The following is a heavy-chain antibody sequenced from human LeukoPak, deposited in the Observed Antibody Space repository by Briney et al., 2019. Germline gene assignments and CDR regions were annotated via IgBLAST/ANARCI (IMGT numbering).Heavy chain of an antibody. J-gene: IGHJ5*02. D-gene: IGHD6-13*01. V-gene: IGHV4-30-2*01. CDR3: ARGPNSSSWHANWFDP. CDR1: GGSISSGGYY. CDR2: IYHSGST. Sequence: SQTLSLTCTVSGGSISSGGYYWSWIRQPPGKGLEWIGYIYHSGSTYYNPSLKSRVTISVDRSKNQFSLKLSSVTAADTAVYYCARGPNSSSWHANWFDPWGQGTLVTVSS.